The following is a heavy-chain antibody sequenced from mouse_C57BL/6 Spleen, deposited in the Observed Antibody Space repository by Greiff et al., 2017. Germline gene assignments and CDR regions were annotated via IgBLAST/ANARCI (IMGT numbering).Heavy chain of an antibody. V-gene: IGHV1-19*01. Sequence: EVQLQQSGPVLVKPGASVKMSCKASGYTFTDYYMNWVKQSHGKSLEWIGVINPYNGGTSYNQKFKGKATLTVDKSSSTAYMELNSLTSEDSAVYYCARINWAERYFDVWGTGTTVTVSS. CDR2: INPYNGGT. D-gene: IGHD4-1*01. CDR1: GYTFTDYY. CDR3: ARINWAERYFDV. J-gene: IGHJ1*03.